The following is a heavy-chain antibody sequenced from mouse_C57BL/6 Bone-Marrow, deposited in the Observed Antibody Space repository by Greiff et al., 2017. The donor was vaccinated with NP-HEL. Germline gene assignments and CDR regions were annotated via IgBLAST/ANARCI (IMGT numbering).Heavy chain of an antibody. CDR3: AKKINWSWYFDV. J-gene: IGHJ1*03. CDR2: ISYSGST. Sequence: EVKLMESGPGLAKPSQTLSLTCSVTGYSITSDYWNWIRKFPGNKLEYMGYISYSGSTNYNPSLKSRISITRDTSKNQYYLQVNSVTTEDTATYYCAKKINWSWYFDVWGTGTTVTVSS. D-gene: IGHD4-1*01. V-gene: IGHV3-8*01. CDR1: GYSITSDY.